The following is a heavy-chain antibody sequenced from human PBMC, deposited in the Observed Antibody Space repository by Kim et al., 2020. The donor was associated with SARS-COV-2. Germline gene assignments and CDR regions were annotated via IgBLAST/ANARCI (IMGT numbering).Heavy chain of an antibody. J-gene: IGHJ4*02. V-gene: IGHV3-48*03. Sequence: SSSGSNVYYAYSVKGRYTISRDNAKNSLYLQMNSLRDEDTAVYYCARWDYWGQGTLVTVSS. CDR3: ARWDY. CDR2: SSSGSNV.